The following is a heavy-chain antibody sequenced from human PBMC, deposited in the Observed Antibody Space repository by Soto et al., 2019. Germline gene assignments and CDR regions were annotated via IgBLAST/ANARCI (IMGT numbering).Heavy chain of an antibody. V-gene: IGHV3-33*01. CDR2: IWYDGSNK. Sequence: QVQLVESGGGVVQPGRSLRLSCAASGFTFSSYGMHWVRQAPGKGLEWVAVIWYDGSNKYYADSVKGRFTISRDNSKNTLYLQMNSLRAEDTAVYYCARDHSGYGYFAYWGQGTLVTVSS. CDR1: GFTFSSYG. CDR3: ARDHSGYGYFAY. D-gene: IGHD5-18*01. J-gene: IGHJ4*02.